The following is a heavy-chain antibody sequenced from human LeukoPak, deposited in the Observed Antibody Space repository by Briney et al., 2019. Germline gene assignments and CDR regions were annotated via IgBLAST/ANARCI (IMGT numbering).Heavy chain of an antibody. V-gene: IGHV3-53*01. CDR3: ARFRIAVAGAEYFQH. CDR2: IYSGGST. Sequence: GGSLRLSCAASGFTVSSNYMSWVRQAPGKGLEWVSVIYSGGSTYYADSVKGRFTISRDNSKNTLYLQMNSLRAEDTAVYYCARFRIAVAGAEYFQHWGQGTLVTVSS. D-gene: IGHD6-19*01. CDR1: GFTVSSNY. J-gene: IGHJ1*01.